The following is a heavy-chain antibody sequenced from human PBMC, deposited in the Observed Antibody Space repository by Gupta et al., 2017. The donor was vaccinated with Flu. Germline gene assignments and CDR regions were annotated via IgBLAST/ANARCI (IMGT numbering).Heavy chain of an antibody. CDR1: GFIFSYAY. J-gene: IGHJ3*02. D-gene: IGHD3-16*01. Sequence: EVQLVESGGGWVKPGGSLRLSCAASGFIFSYAYMNWVRQAPGKGLEWVGRLKSETDGGTADYAAPVKGRFTISRDDSKNMLWLQMNSLRTEDTAIYYCTTDSSGGITFDIWGQWTPVTVSA. V-gene: IGHV3-15*01. CDR2: LKSETDGGTA. CDR3: TTDSSGGITFDI.